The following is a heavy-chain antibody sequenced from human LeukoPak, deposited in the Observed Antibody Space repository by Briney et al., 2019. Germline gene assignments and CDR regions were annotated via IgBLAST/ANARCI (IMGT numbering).Heavy chain of an antibody. J-gene: IGHJ4*02. CDR3: ARVSWGNSVGLPDY. Sequence: ASVKVSCKASGYIFTTYGITWVRQAPGQGLEWMGWIGAYNGNTYYAQKVQGRVTMTTDTSTRTAYMELRSLRSDDTAVYYCARVSWGNSVGLPDYWGQGTLVTVSS. V-gene: IGHV1-18*01. CDR2: IGAYNGNT. CDR1: GYIFTTYG. D-gene: IGHD3-16*01.